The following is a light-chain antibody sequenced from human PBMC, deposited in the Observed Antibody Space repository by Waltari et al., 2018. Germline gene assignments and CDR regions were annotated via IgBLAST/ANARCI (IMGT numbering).Light chain of an antibody. CDR2: GAS. CDR1: QSFSSSY. CDR3: QQYGSSLLT. J-gene: IGKJ4*01. Sequence: EIVLTQSPGTLSLSPGERATPSCRASQSFSSSYLAWYQQKPGQAPRLLIYGASSRATGIPDRFSGSGSGTDFTLTISRLEPEDFAVYYCQQYGSSLLTFGGGTKVEIK. V-gene: IGKV3-20*01.